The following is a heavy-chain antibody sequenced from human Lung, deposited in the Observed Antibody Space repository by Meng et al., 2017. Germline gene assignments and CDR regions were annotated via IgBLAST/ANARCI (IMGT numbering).Heavy chain of an antibody. V-gene: IGHV4-34*01. CDR1: GGSFGYYY. J-gene: IGHJ4*02. CDR3: ARGPTTMAHDFDY. CDR2: INHSGST. Sequence: VRLQQWGAGVCKPSRTLSLTFVVSGGSFGYYYWSWIRQPPGKGLEWIGEINHSGSTNYNPSLESRATISVDTSQNNLSLKLSSVTAADSAVYYCARGPTTMAHDFDYWGQGTLVTVSS. D-gene: IGHD4-11*01.